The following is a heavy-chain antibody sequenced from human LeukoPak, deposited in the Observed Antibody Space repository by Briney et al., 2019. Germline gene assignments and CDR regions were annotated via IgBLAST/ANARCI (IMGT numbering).Heavy chain of an antibody. Sequence: PSETLSLTCTVSGGSISSGGYYWSWIRQPPGKGLEWIGYIYHSGSTYYNPSLKSRVTISVDRSKNQFSLKLSSVTAADTAAYYCARSAGVGTNLAFDYWGQGTLVTVSS. V-gene: IGHV4-30-2*01. CDR2: IYHSGST. CDR1: GGSISSGGYY. D-gene: IGHD1-26*01. CDR3: ARSAGVGTNLAFDY. J-gene: IGHJ4*02.